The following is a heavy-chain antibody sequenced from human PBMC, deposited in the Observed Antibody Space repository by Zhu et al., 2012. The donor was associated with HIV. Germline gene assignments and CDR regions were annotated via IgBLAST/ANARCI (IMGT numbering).Heavy chain of an antibody. CDR2: IYYSGGT. Sequence: QVQLQESGPRLVRPSETLSLTCTVSGATISRSSYYWGWIRQTPGKGLEWIGSIYYSGGTYYNPSLKSRLTISVDTSKNQFSLKLSSVTAADTAFYYCANTRTSGWYSYAFHVWGQGTLVTVSS. V-gene: IGHV4-39*01. J-gene: IGHJ3*01. CDR1: GATISRSSYY. CDR3: ANTRTSGWYSYAFHV. D-gene: IGHD6-19*01.